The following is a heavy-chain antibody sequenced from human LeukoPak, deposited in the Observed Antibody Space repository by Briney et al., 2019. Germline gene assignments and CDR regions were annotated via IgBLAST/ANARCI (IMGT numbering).Heavy chain of an antibody. CDR3: ASGDVVVPAAISSYYYYGMDV. J-gene: IGHJ6*02. V-gene: IGHV1-69*13. Sequence: SVKVSCKASGGTFSSYAISWVRQAPGQGLEWMGGIIPIFGTANYAQKFQGRVTITADESTSTAYMELSSLRSEDTAVYYCASGDVVVPAAISSYYYYGMDVWGQGTTVTVSS. CDR1: GGTFSSYA. D-gene: IGHD2-2*01. CDR2: IIPIFGTA.